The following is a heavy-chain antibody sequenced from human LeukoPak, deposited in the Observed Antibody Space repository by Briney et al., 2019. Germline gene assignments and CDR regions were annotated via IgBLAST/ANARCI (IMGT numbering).Heavy chain of an antibody. D-gene: IGHD5-12*01. Sequence: GASVNISCKASGYTFTNYYIHWVRQAPGQGLEWMGIIQPSGGTTSYAQKFQGRVTMTRDKSTSTVYLDLTSLTFDDMVVYYCARTPGGYTPLDYWGQGTPVTVSS. CDR2: IQPSGGTT. J-gene: IGHJ4*02. CDR1: GYTFTNYY. CDR3: ARTPGGYTPLDY. V-gene: IGHV1-46*01.